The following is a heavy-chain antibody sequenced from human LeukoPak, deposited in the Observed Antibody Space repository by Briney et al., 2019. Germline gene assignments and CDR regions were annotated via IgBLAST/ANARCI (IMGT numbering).Heavy chain of an antibody. D-gene: IGHD3-3*01. CDR2: IYPGDSDT. V-gene: IGHV5-51*01. J-gene: IGHJ5*02. CDR3: ARRDFYGFDP. Sequence: RGESLKISCQGSGYSFSTYWIGWVRQMPGKGLEWMGIIYPGDSDTKYSPALQRQVTNSADKPIRTAYLQWNSLKASDTAMYYCARRDFYGFDPWGQGTLVTVSS. CDR1: GYSFSTYW.